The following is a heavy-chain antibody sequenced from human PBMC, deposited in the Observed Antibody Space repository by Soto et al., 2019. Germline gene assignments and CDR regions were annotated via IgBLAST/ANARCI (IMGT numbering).Heavy chain of an antibody. CDR2: ISGSGGST. V-gene: IGHV3-23*01. CDR1: GFTFSSYA. J-gene: IGHJ4*02. CDR3: AKQPDTYYDILTGYFRPPAAFDY. Sequence: PGGSLRLSCAASGFTFSSYAMSWVRQAPGKGLEWVSAISGSGGSTYYADSVKGRFTISRDNSKNTLYLQMNSLRAEDTAVYYCAKQPDTYYDILTGYFRPPAAFDYWGQGTLVIVSS. D-gene: IGHD3-9*01.